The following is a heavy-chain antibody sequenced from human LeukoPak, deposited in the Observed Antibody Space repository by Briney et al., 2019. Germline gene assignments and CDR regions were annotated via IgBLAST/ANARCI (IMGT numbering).Heavy chain of an antibody. V-gene: IGHV4-38-2*02. Sequence: SETLSLTCTVSGYSISSGYYWGWIRQPPGKGLEWIGSIYHSGSTYYNPSLKSRVTISVDTSKNQFSLKLSSVTAADTAVYYCARVLQPQNWFDPWGQGTLVTVSS. J-gene: IGHJ5*02. CDR1: GYSISSGYY. CDR3: ARVLQPQNWFDP. CDR2: IYHSGST.